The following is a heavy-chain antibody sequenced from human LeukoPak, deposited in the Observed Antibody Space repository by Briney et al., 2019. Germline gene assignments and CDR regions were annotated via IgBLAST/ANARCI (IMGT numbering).Heavy chain of an antibody. CDR3: AKANWKYVSGYFDL. V-gene: IGHV3-9*01. J-gene: IGHJ2*01. CDR2: ISWNSGSI. Sequence: GRSLRLSCAASGFTFDDYAMHWVRQAPGKGLEWVSGISWNSGSIGYVDSAKGRFTISRDNAKNSLYLQMNSLRAEDTALYYCAKANWKYVSGYFDLWGRGTLVTVSS. CDR1: GFTFDDYA. D-gene: IGHD1-7*01.